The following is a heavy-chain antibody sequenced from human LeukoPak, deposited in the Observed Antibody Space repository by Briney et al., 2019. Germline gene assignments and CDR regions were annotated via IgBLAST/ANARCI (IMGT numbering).Heavy chain of an antibody. CDR3: AKDPYGSGSYSDFDY. J-gene: IGHJ4*02. CDR2: ISGSGGST. CDR1: GFTSGTYG. V-gene: IGHV3-23*01. D-gene: IGHD3-10*01. Sequence: GGSLRLSCEVSGFTSGTYGLTYGLTWVRQAPGKGLEWVSAISGSGGSTYYADSVKGRFTISRDNSKNTLYLQMNSLRAEDTAVYYCAKDPYGSGSYSDFDYWGQGTLVTVSS.